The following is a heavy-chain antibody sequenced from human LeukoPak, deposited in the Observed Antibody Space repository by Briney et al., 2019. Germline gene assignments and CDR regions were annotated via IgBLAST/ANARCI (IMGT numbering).Heavy chain of an antibody. CDR2: IAASGSPT. CDR1: GFTFSDYA. CDR3: AKGRKWELPLDY. D-gene: IGHD1-7*01. Sequence: GGSLRLSCAASGFTFSDYAMSWVRQAPGKGLEWVSAIAASGSPTYYADAVKGRFTISRDNSKNTLSLQMNSLRVEDTALYYCAKGRKWELPLDYWGQGTLATVSS. V-gene: IGHV3-23*01. J-gene: IGHJ4*02.